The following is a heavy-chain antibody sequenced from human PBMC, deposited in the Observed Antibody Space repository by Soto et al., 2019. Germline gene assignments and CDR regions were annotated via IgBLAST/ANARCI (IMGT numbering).Heavy chain of an antibody. CDR1: GFPLSTYG. D-gene: IGHD2-8*02. CDR2: ITGTGGNT. CDR3: ARIRGYWYGLDV. J-gene: IGHJ6*02. V-gene: IGHV3-23*01. Sequence: EVQLLESGGGLVQPGGSLRLSCAASGFPLSTYGMTWVRQAPGKGLEWVSAITGTGGNTYYVDSVTGRFTSSRDNSKNMLYLQVNSLSVEDTAVYYCARIRGYWYGLDVWGQGTTVTVSS.